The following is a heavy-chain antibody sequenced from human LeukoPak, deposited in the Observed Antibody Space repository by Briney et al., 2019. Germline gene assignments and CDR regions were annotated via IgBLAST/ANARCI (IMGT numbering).Heavy chain of an antibody. CDR3: ARGYGAGNYRRPFYGMDV. J-gene: IGHJ6*02. V-gene: IGHV3-20*04. D-gene: IGHD3-10*01. CDR1: GFTFDDYG. Sequence: GGSLRLSCAASGFTFDDYGMTWVRQAPGKGLEWVSGLNWNGDITRYADSVKGRFTISRDNAKNSVYLQMDSLSAEDTAFYYCARGYGAGNYRRPFYGMDVWGQGTTVTVSS. CDR2: LNWNGDIT.